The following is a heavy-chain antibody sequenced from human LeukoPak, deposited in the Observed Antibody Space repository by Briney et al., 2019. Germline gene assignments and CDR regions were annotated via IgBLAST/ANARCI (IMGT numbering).Heavy chain of an antibody. D-gene: IGHD3-22*01. V-gene: IGHV4-34*01. Sequence: PSETLSLTCAVYGGSFSGYYWSWIRQPPGKGLEWIGEINQSGSTNYNPSLKSRVTISVDTSKNQFSLKLSSVTAADTAVYYCARGRSYYDSSGYYYWGQGTLVTVSS. CDR2: INQSGST. J-gene: IGHJ4*02. CDR3: ARGRSYYDSSGYYY. CDR1: GGSFSGYY.